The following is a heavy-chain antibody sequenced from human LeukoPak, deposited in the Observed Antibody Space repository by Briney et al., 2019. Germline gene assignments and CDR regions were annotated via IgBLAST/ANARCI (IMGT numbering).Heavy chain of an antibody. CDR1: GFTFSSYA. CDR2: ITGGGHST. CDR3: TTYTVTPRHFDY. J-gene: IGHJ4*02. Sequence: GGSLRLSCAASGFTFSSYAMSWVRQAPGKGLEWVSAITGGGHSTYYADSVKGRFTISRDNSKNTLYLQLNSLTAEDTAIYYCTTYTVTPRHFDYGGQGTLVTVS. V-gene: IGHV3-23*01. D-gene: IGHD4-17*01.